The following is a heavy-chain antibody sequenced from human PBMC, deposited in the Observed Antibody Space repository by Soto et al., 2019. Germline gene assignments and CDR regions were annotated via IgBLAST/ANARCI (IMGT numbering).Heavy chain of an antibody. Sequence: RRLSCAASGFTFSTYAMSWVRQAPGEGLEWVSAIVNTGDTTYYTDSVKGRFTISRDNSRNTVYLQMNSLRAEDTAVYYCAKEITGGGAFDYWGQGTLVTVSS. CDR3: AKEITGGGAFDY. CDR1: GFTFSTYA. V-gene: IGHV3-23*01. CDR2: IVNTGDTT. J-gene: IGHJ4*02. D-gene: IGHD3-16*01.